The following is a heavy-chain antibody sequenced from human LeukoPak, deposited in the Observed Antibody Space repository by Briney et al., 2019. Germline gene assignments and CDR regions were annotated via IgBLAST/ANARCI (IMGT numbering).Heavy chain of an antibody. CDR3: AKDHSAMVRGVIGR. J-gene: IGHJ4*02. V-gene: IGHV3-23*01. CDR1: GFTFSGYG. D-gene: IGHD3-10*01. CDR2: ISGSGGST. Sequence: GGSLRLSCAASGFTFSGYGMSWVRQAPGKGLEWVSAISGSGGSTYYADSVKGRFTISRDNSKNTLYLQMNSLRAEDTAVYYCAKDHSAMVRGVIGRWGQGTLVTVSS.